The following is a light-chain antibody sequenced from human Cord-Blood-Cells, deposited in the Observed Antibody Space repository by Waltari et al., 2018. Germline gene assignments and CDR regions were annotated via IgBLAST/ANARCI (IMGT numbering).Light chain of an antibody. J-gene: IGLJ1*01. CDR2: DVS. CDR1: SSAVGGYNY. CDR3: CSYAGSSYV. Sequence: QSALTQPRSVSGSPGQSVTISCTGTSSAVGGYNYVSWYQQHPGKAPTLMIYDVSKRPSGVPDRFSGSKSGNTASLTISGLQAEDEADYYCCSYAGSSYVFGTGTKVTVL. V-gene: IGLV2-11*01.